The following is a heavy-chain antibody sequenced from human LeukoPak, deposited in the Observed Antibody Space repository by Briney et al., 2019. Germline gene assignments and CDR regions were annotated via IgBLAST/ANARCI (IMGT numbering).Heavy chain of an antibody. V-gene: IGHV3-30*01. CDR2: ISYDGSNK. D-gene: IGHD3-22*01. Sequence: GGSLRLPCAASGFTFSSYAMHWVRQAPGKGLGWVAVISYDGSNKYYADSVKGRFTISRDNSKNTLYLQMNSLRAEDTAVYYCARDQDDSSGYYWGGFDYWGQGTLVTVSS. CDR1: GFTFSSYA. CDR3: ARDQDDSSGYYWGGFDY. J-gene: IGHJ4*02.